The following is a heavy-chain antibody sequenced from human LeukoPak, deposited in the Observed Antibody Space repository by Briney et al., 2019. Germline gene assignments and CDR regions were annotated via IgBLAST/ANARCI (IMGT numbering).Heavy chain of an antibody. V-gene: IGHV1-2*02. CDR1: GYTFTGHD. D-gene: IGHD3-3*01. J-gene: IGHJ4*02. CDR2: INPNSGGT. CDR3: ARVGTLRFLEWLY. Sequence: ASVKVSCKASGYTFTGHDMHWVRQAPGQGLEWMGWINPNSGGTNYAQKFQGRVTMTRDTSISTAYMELSRLRSDDTAVYYCARVGTLRFLEWLYWGQGTLVTVSS.